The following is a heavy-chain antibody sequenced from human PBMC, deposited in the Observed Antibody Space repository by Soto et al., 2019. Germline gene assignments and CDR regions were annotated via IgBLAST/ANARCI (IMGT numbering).Heavy chain of an antibody. J-gene: IGHJ3*02. V-gene: IGHV4-30-2*01. D-gene: IGHD1-26*01. CDR1: GGSISSGGYS. CDR3: VRGIVGATDDDAFDI. CDR2: IYHSGST. Sequence: QLQLQESGSGLVKPSQTLSLTCAVSGGSISSGGYSWSWIRQPPGKGLEWIGYIYHSGSTYYNPSLKSRVTISVDRSKNQFSLKLSSVTAADTAVYYCVRGIVGATDDDAFDIWGQGTMVTVSS.